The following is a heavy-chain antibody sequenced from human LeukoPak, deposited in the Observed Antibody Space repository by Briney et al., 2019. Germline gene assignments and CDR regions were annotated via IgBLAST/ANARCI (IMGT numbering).Heavy chain of an antibody. D-gene: IGHD4-17*01. Sequence: TSETLSLTCAVYGGSFSGFYWGWIRQPPGKGLEWIGEISHSGSNNYRPSLKSRVTLSVDTSKNQFSLIVTSVTAADTAVYYCARLRNDYGDSYFFDFWGHGNLVTVSS. CDR1: GGSFSGFY. J-gene: IGHJ4*01. CDR2: ISHSGSN. CDR3: ARLRNDYGDSYFFDF. V-gene: IGHV4-34*01.